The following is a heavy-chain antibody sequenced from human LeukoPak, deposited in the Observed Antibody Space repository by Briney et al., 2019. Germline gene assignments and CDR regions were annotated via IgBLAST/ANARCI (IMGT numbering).Heavy chain of an antibody. D-gene: IGHD6-6*01. J-gene: IGHJ4*02. CDR3: AREGYSSFCDY. CDR2: INPSGGST. Sequence: ASVKVSCKASGYTFTSYYMHWVRQAPGQGLEWMGIINPSGGSTSYAQKFQGGVTMTRDMSTSTVYMELSSLRSEDTAVYYCAREGYSSFCDYWGQGTLVTVSS. V-gene: IGHV1-46*01. CDR1: GYTFTSYY.